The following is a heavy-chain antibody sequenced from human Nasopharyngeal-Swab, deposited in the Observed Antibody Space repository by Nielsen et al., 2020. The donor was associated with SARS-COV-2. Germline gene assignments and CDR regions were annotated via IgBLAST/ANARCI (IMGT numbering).Heavy chain of an antibody. CDR1: GFTFGNYW. CDR3: TRLTDYYESFSGG. CDR2: ITGDGSST. D-gene: IGHD3-22*01. J-gene: IGHJ4*02. V-gene: IGHV3-74*01. Sequence: GGSLRLSCVASGFTFGNYWMHLVRQVPGKGLVWVSHITGDGSSTTYADSVKGRFTISRDNAKNTLYLQMDNLRAEDTAVYYCTRLTDYYESFSGGWGQGTLVTVSS.